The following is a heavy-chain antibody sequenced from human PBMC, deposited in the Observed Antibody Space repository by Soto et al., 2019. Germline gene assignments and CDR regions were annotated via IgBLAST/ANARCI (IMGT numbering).Heavy chain of an antibody. Sequence: HPGGSLRLSCAASGFTFSSYGMHWVRQAPGKGLEWVAVIWYDGSNKYYADSVKGRFTISRDNSKNTLYLQMNSLRAEDTAVYYCARVSYGDPGHGAFDIWGQGTMVTVSS. D-gene: IGHD4-17*01. J-gene: IGHJ3*02. CDR2: IWYDGSNK. CDR1: GFTFSSYG. V-gene: IGHV3-33*01. CDR3: ARVSYGDPGHGAFDI.